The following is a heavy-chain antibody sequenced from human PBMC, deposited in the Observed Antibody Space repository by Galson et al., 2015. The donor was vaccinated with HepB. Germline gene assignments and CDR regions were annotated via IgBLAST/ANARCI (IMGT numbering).Heavy chain of an antibody. D-gene: IGHD1-14*01. J-gene: IGHJ3*02. CDR1: GFTFSSYA. Sequence: LRLSCAASGFTFSSYAMSWVRQAPGKGLEWVSVITGSGGSTYYADSVKGRFTISRDNSKNTLYLQMNSLRAEDMAVYYCAKKGGGNQKGAFDIWGQGTMVTVSS. V-gene: IGHV3-23*01. CDR3: AKKGGGNQKGAFDI. CDR2: ITGSGGST.